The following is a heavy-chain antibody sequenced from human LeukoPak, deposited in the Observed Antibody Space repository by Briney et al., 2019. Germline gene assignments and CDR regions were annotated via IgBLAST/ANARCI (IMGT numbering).Heavy chain of an antibody. CDR2: MNPNSGNT. D-gene: IGHD3-10*01. V-gene: IGHV1-8*01. CDR1: GYTFTSYD. Sequence: GASVKVSCKASGYTFTSYDINWVRQATGQGLEWMGWMNPNSGNTGYAQKFQGRVTMTRNTSISTAYMELSSLRSEDTAVYYCARGGDMVRGVINAYYYYGMDVWGQGTTVTVSS. CDR3: ARGGDMVRGVINAYYYYGMDV. J-gene: IGHJ6*02.